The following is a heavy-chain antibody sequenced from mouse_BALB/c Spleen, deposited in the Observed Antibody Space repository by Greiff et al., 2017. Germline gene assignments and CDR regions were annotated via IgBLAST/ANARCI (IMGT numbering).Heavy chain of an antibody. CDR3: DPIYDGYYSAMDY. CDR2: IDPANGNT. Sequence: VQLQQSGAELVKPGASVKLSCTASGFNIKDTYMHWVKQRPEQGLEWIGRIDPANGNTKYDPKFQGKATITADTSSNTAYLQLSSLTSEDTAVYYCDPIYDGYYSAMDYWGQGTSVTVSS. D-gene: IGHD2-3*01. CDR1: GFNIKDTY. V-gene: IGHV14-3*02. J-gene: IGHJ4*01.